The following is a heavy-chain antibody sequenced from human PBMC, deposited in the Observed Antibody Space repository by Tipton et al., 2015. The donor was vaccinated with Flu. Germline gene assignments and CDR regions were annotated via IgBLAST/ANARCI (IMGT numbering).Heavy chain of an antibody. Sequence: TLSLTCTVSGGSISTSTYFWGWIRQPPGKGLEWIGTIYYSGSTYYNPSLKSRLTISVDTSKNQFSLRLTSVTAADTAVYYCAKLVYFDSSGYYRYYFDYWGQGTLVTVST. J-gene: IGHJ4*02. CDR1: GGSISTSTYF. CDR3: AKLVYFDSSGYYRYYFDY. V-gene: IGHV4-39*01. D-gene: IGHD3-22*01. CDR2: IYYSGST.